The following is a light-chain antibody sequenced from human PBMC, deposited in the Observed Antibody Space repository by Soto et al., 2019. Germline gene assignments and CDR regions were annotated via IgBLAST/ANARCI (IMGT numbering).Light chain of an antibody. Sequence: EIVLTQSPATLSLSPGERATLSCRASQGVSSSLAWYQQKPGQAPRLLIYGASNRATGIPDRFSGSGSGTDFTLTISRLEPEDFAVYYCQQYGSSGTFGQGTKVDIK. CDR1: QGVSSS. V-gene: IGKV3-20*01. J-gene: IGKJ1*01. CDR3: QQYGSSGT. CDR2: GAS.